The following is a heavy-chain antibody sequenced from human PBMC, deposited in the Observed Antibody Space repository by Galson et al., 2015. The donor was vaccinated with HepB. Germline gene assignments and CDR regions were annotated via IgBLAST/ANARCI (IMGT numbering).Heavy chain of an antibody. J-gene: IGHJ3*02. D-gene: IGHD6-13*01. CDR2: ISSSSSYT. CDR3: ASHLSAWELAAAGNDAFDI. Sequence: SLRLSCAASGFTFSDYYMSWIRQAPGKGLEWVSYISSSSSYTNYADSVKGRFTISRDNAKNSLYLQMNSLRAEDTAVYYCASHLSAWELAAAGNDAFDIWGQGTMVTVSS. CDR1: GFTFSDYY. V-gene: IGHV3-11*06.